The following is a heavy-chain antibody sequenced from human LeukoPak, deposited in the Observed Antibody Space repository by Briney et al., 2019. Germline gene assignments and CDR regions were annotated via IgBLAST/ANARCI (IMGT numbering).Heavy chain of an antibody. D-gene: IGHD1-20*01. V-gene: IGHV3-74*01. CDR2: IKSDGVTI. CDR1: GSTFSNYM. J-gene: IGHJ4*02. Sequence: GGSLRLSCAASGSTFSNYMMHWVRQAPGKGLVWVSRIKSDGVTITYADSVKGRFTISRDNAKNTLYLQMNSLRAEDTAVYYCLRDLNWSLDQWGQGTLVTVSS. CDR3: LRDLNWSLDQ.